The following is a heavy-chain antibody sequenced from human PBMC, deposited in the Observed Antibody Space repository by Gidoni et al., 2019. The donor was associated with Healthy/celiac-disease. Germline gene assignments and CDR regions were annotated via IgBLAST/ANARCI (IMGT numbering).Heavy chain of an antibody. J-gene: IGHJ5*02. Sequence: HLLQSGAALQTPGSSVKVSCKASGGTFRSYAISWVRQAPGQGLEWMGGIIPICGTANYAKKVQGRVTITADKSTSTAYMELSRLRSEDTAVYYCARGAIAAFRNWFDPGGQGTLVTVSS. CDR3: ARGAIAAFRNWFDP. CDR2: IIPICGTA. V-gene: IGHV1-69*06. CDR1: GGTFRSYA. D-gene: IGHD6-6*01.